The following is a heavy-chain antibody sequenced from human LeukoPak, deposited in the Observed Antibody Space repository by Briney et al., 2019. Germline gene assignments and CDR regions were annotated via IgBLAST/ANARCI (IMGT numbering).Heavy chain of an antibody. CDR1: GYTFTSYG. D-gene: IGHD3-10*01. J-gene: IGHJ5*02. V-gene: IGHV1-18*01. CDR2: ISTYNGNT. CDR3: ARGAVRGLRNWFDP. Sequence: ASVKVSCKASGYTFTSYGISWVRQAPGQGLEWMGWISTYNGNTNYAQKLQGRVTMSTDTSTSTGYMELRSLRSDDTAVYYCARGAVRGLRNWFDPWGQGTLVTVSS.